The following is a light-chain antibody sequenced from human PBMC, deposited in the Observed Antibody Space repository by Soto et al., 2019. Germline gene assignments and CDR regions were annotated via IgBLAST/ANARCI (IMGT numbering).Light chain of an antibody. CDR1: QSVGST. J-gene: IGKJ2*01. Sequence: EIVMTQSPVTLSVSPGERATLSCRASQSVGSTLAWYQQKPGQAPRLLLHGASTRATGIPGRFSGSGSGTEFTLTITSLQSEDLAVYYCQQHNFWPSFGQGTKLEFK. V-gene: IGKV3-15*01. CDR2: GAS. CDR3: QQHNFWPS.